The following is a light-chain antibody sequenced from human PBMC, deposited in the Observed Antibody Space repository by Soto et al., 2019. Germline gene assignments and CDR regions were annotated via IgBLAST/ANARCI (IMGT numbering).Light chain of an antibody. CDR1: SSDVGSYDR. V-gene: IGLV2-18*02. CDR3: ASYTTSSAFVL. CDR2: EVS. J-gene: IGLJ2*01. Sequence: QSALTQPPSVSASPGQSVTISCTGTSSDVGSYDRVSWYQQPPGTAPRLMIYEVSNRPSGVPDRFSGSKSGNTASLTISGLQAEDEADYFCASYTTSSAFVLFGGGTKLTVL.